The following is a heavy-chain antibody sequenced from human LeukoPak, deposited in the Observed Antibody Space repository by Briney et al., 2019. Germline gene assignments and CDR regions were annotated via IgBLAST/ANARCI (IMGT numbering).Heavy chain of an antibody. Sequence: GGSLRLSCAASGFTLSNYWMIHWVRQVPGKGLQWVSRINNDGNLKTDGRDTGYADSVKGRFTISTDNAKNTLYLQMNSLRAEDTAVYYCARDGDTDTHDWYFDLWGRGTQVTVSS. CDR1: GFTLSNYW. D-gene: IGHD7-27*01. V-gene: IGHV3-74*01. CDR3: ARDGDTDTHDWYFDL. J-gene: IGHJ2*01. CDR2: INNDGNLKTDGRDT.